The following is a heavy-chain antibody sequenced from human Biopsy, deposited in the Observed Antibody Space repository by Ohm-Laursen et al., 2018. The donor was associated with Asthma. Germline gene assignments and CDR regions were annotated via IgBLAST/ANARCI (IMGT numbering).Heavy chain of an antibody. V-gene: IGHV3-30*18. Sequence: SLRLSCSASGFTFSSYDMHWVRQAPGKGLEWVAVISYDGSNKYYADSVKGRFTISRDNSKNTLYLQMNSLRAEDTAVYYCAKDTEGRYDFWSGLSYNYYGMDVWGQGTTVTVSS. J-gene: IGHJ6*02. CDR1: GFTFSSYD. D-gene: IGHD3-3*01. CDR3: AKDTEGRYDFWSGLSYNYYGMDV. CDR2: ISYDGSNK.